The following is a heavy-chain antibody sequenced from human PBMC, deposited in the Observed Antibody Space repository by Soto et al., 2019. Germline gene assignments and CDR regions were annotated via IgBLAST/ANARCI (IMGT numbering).Heavy chain of an antibody. CDR3: ARRDCSGGSCYGWFDP. D-gene: IGHD2-15*01. CDR1: GYTFTSYG. CDR2: ISAYNGNT. Sequence: GASVKVSCKASGYTFTSYGISWVRQAPGQGLEWMGWISAYNGNTNYAQKLQGRVTMTTDTSTSTAYMELRSLRSDDTAVYYCARRDCSGGSCYGWFDPWGQGPLVTVSS. V-gene: IGHV1-18*04. J-gene: IGHJ5*02.